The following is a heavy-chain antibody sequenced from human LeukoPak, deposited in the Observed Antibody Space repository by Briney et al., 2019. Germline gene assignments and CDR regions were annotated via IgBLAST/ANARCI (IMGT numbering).Heavy chain of an antibody. Sequence: SETLSLTCTVSAASISSDNYYWNWIRQPAGKGLEWIGRIYTSESTNYNPSLKSRVTMSVDTSKNQFSLKLSSVTAADTAVYYCARVEAVAGTSLWGRGTLVTVSS. CDR3: ARVEAVAGTSL. J-gene: IGHJ2*01. CDR1: AASISSDNYY. CDR2: IYTSEST. V-gene: IGHV4-61*02. D-gene: IGHD6-19*01.